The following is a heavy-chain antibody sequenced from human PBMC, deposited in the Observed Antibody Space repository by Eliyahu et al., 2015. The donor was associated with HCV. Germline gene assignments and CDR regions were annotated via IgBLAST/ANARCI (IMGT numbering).Heavy chain of an antibody. CDR1: GFTFSYAW. J-gene: IGHJ4*02. D-gene: IGHD3-22*01. Sequence: EVQLVESGGGLVKPXGSLRLSXVASGFTFSYAWMSWVRQAPGKGLEWVGRIKTKTDGGTTDYAAPVKGRFTISRDDSRNTLYVQMNSLEIEDTAVYYCTTDPVTIMNYYDGGLRDFWGQGTLVTVSS. CDR2: IKTKTDGGTT. CDR3: TTDPVTIMNYYDGGLRDF. V-gene: IGHV3-15*01.